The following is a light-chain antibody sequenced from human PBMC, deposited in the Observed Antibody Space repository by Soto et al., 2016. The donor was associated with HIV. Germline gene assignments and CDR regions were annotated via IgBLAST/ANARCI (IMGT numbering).Light chain of an antibody. J-gene: IGKJ1*01. CDR2: AAS. CDR1: QSISTY. V-gene: IGKV1-39*01. Sequence: DIQMTQSPSSLSLSIGDRVTITCRASQSISTYLNWYQQKPGRAPKLLISAASGLQSGVPSRFSGRGSGTDFTLTISSLQHDDLATYYCQQSSRTPRTFGQGTKVEIK. CDR3: QQSSRTPRT.